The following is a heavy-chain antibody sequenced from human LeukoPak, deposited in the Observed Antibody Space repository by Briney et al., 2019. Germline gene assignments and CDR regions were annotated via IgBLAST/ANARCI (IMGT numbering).Heavy chain of an antibody. V-gene: IGHV4-4*07. J-gene: IGHJ4*02. D-gene: IGHD2-15*01. Sequence: SETLSLTCTVSGGSISSYYWSWIRQPAGKGLEWIGRIYTSGSTNYNPSLKSRVTMSVDTSKNQFSLKLSSVTAADTAVYYCARDGGFYGSGGSCSSPRFDYWGQGTLVTVSS. CDR2: IYTSGST. CDR3: ARDGGFYGSGGSCSSPRFDY. CDR1: GGSISSYY.